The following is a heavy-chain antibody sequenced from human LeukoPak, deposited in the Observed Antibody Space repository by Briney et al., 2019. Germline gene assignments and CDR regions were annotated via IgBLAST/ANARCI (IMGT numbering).Heavy chain of an antibody. CDR1: GFTFSSYS. J-gene: IGHJ5*02. CDR2: ISSSNYI. Sequence: SGGSLRLSCAASGFTFSSYSMNWVRQAPGKGLEWVSSISSSNYIYYADPVKGRFTISRDNAKNSLYLQMNSLRAEDTAVYYCARDPSSGWYLKGWFDPWGQGTLVTVSS. D-gene: IGHD6-19*01. CDR3: ARDPSSGWYLKGWFDP. V-gene: IGHV3-21*01.